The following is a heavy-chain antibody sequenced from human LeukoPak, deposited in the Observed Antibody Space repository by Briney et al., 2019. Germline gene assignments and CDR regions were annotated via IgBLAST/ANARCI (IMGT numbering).Heavy chain of an antibody. CDR1: GFTFSESW. J-gene: IGHJ4*02. CDR2: IKDDGSDK. D-gene: IGHD3-16*01. V-gene: IGHV3-7*05. Sequence: GGFLRLSCAASGFTFSESWMTWVRQAPGKGLEWVAHIKDDGSDKYYVDSVTGRFTISRDNTKNSLFLQMTSLTAEDTAVYYCARGSPPGDWGQGTLVTVSS. CDR3: ARGSPPGD.